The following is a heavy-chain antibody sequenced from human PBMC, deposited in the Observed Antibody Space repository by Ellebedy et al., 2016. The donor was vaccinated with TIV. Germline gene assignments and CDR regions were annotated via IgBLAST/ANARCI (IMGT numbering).Heavy chain of an antibody. Sequence: SETLSLXCTVSGGSISGGGSSWNWIRQHPGKGLAWTGYIFYSGNTFYSPSLKSRVTMSVDTSKSQFSLKLGSVTAADTAVYYCATSLLYSGSSGFNVWGPGTVVTVSS. J-gene: IGHJ4*02. V-gene: IGHV4-31*03. CDR2: IFYSGNT. CDR1: GGSISGGGSS. D-gene: IGHD3-22*01. CDR3: ATSLLYSGSSGFNV.